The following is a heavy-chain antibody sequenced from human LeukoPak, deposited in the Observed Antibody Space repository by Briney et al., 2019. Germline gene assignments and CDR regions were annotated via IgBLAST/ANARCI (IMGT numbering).Heavy chain of an antibody. CDR1: GYTFTTYG. CDR3: ARWYSSSGDYYYYGMDV. V-gene: IGHV1-18*01. J-gene: IGHJ6*02. CDR2: ISGYNGNT. D-gene: IGHD6-13*01. Sequence: ASVKVSCKASGYTFTTYGISWVRQAPGQGLEWMGWISGYNGNTKYAQNLQGRVTMTTNTSTSTAYMELSSLRSEDTAVYYCARWYSSSGDYYYYGMDVWGQGTTVTVSS.